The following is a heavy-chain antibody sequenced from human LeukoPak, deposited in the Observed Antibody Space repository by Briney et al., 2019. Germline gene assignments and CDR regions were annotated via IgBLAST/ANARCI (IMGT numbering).Heavy chain of an antibody. V-gene: IGHV5-51*01. CDR2: IYPGDSDT. D-gene: IGHD3-22*01. J-gene: IGHJ2*01. Sequence: GESLKISCKGSGYSFTSYWIGWVRQMPGKGLEWMGIIYPGDSDTRYSPSFQGQVTISADTSISTAYLQWSSLKASDTAMYYCARPQRDYYDTSGYSWYFDLWGRGTLVTVSS. CDR1: GYSFTSYW. CDR3: ARPQRDYYDTSGYSWYFDL.